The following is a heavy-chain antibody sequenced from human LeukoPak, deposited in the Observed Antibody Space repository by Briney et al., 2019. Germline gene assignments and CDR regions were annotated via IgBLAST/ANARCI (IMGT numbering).Heavy chain of an antibody. D-gene: IGHD3-16*01. Sequence: SQTLSLTCAISGDSVSTNNVAWNWIRQSPSRGLEWLGRTYYRSKWYNDYAVSVKSRISINPDTSKNQFSLQLISVTPDDTAVYYCAREDLGAAYFDFWGQGTLVTVSS. V-gene: IGHV6-1*01. CDR2: TYYRSKWYN. J-gene: IGHJ4*02. CDR1: GDSVSTNNVA. CDR3: AREDLGAAYFDF.